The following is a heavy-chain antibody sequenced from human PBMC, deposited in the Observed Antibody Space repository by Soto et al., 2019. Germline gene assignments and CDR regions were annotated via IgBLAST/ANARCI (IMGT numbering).Heavy chain of an antibody. CDR1: GFTFTTAW. CDR2: IKTTTDGGTT. Sequence: EVQLVESGGGFVKPGGSLRLSRVASGFTFTTAWMSWVRQAPGKGLEWVGRIKTTTDGGTTDYAAPVKGRFTISRDDSENTVYLQMDSLKTEDTGVYYCTAGVPFDYWGQGTLLTVSS. V-gene: IGHV3-15*01. D-gene: IGHD3-10*01. CDR3: TAGVPFDY. J-gene: IGHJ4*02.